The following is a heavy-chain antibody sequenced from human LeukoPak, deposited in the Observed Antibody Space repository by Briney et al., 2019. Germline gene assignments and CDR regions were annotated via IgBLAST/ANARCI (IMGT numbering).Heavy chain of an antibody. D-gene: IGHD3-22*01. V-gene: IGHV3-20*04. CDR2: INWNGGST. CDR1: GFTLDDYG. Sequence: GGSLRLSCAACGFTLDDYGMRWVRHAPEKALEWVSGINWNGGSTGYADSVKGRFTISRDNAKNSLYLQMNSLRAEDTALYYCARDGYYYDSSGFQFDYWGQGTLVTVSS. J-gene: IGHJ4*02. CDR3: ARDGYYYDSSGFQFDY.